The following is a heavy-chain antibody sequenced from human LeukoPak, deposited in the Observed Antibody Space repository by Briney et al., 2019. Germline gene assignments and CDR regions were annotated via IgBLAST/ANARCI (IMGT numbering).Heavy chain of an antibody. Sequence: GGSLRLSCAASGFTFSTYSMNWVRQAPGKGLEWVSSISSSSSFIYYADSVKGRFTISRDNAKNSVYLQMNSLRAEDTAVYYCARDSPLSFDIWGQGTMITVSS. CDR2: ISSSSSFI. V-gene: IGHV3-21*01. CDR3: ARDSPLSFDI. CDR1: GFTFSTYS. J-gene: IGHJ3*02.